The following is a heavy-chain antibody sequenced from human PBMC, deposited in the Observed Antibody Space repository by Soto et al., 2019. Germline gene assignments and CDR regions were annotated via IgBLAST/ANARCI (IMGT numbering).Heavy chain of an antibody. Sequence: GGSLRLSCAASGFTFSSYGMHWVRQAPGKGLEWVAVISYDGSNKYYAVSVKGRFTISRDNSKNTLYLQMNSLRAEDTAVYYCAKDVNYYGSGSYLPWYDPWGQGTLVTVSS. J-gene: IGHJ5*02. D-gene: IGHD3-10*01. CDR2: ISYDGSNK. V-gene: IGHV3-30*18. CDR3: AKDVNYYGSGSYLPWYDP. CDR1: GFTFSSYG.